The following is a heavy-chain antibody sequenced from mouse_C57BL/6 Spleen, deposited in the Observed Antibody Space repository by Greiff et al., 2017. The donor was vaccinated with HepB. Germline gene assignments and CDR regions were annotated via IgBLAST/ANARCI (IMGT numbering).Heavy chain of an antibody. CDR3: ARVGDGYFGAWFAY. V-gene: IGHV1-55*01. J-gene: IGHJ3*01. D-gene: IGHD2-3*01. Sequence: VQLQQPGAELVKPGASVKMSCKASGYTFTSYWITWVKQRPGQGLEWIGDIYPGSGSTNYNEKFKSKATLTVDTSSSTAYMQLSSLTSEDSAVYYCARVGDGYFGAWFAYWGQGTLVTVSA. CDR1: GYTFTSYW. CDR2: IYPGSGST.